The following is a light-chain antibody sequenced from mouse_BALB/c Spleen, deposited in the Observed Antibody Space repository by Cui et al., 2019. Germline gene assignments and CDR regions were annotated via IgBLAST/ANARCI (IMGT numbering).Light chain of an antibody. CDR2: RAN. Sequence: DIKMTQSPSSMYASLGERVTITCKASQDINSYLSWFQQKPGKSPKTLIYRANRLVDGVPSRFSGSGSGQDYSLTISSLEYEDMGIYYCLQNDEFPPTFGGGTKLEIK. V-gene: IGKV14-111*01. CDR1: QDINSY. CDR3: LQNDEFPPT. J-gene: IGKJ2*01.